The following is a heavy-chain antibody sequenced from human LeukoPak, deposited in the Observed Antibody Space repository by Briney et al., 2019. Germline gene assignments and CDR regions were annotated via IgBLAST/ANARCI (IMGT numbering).Heavy chain of an antibody. CDR3: ARRSLRVTFGGVIVARDAFDI. Sequence: ASVKVSCKASGYTFTSYYMHWVRQAPGQGLEWMGIINPSSGSTSYAQKFQGRVTMTRDMSTSTVYMELSSLRSEDTAVYYCARRSLRVTFGGVIVARDAFDIWGQGTMVTVSS. V-gene: IGHV1-46*01. CDR2: INPSSGST. CDR1: GYTFTSYY. D-gene: IGHD3-16*02. J-gene: IGHJ3*02.